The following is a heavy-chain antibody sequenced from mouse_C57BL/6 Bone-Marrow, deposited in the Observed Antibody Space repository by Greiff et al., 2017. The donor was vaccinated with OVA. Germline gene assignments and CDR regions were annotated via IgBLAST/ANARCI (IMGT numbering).Heavy chain of an antibody. J-gene: IGHJ4*01. Sequence: VQLQQSGAELARPGASVKLSCKASGYTFTSYGISWVKQRTGQGLEWIGEIYPRSGNTYYNEKFKGKATLTADKSSSTAYMELRSLTSEDSAVYFCARLPLLLRYYYAMDYWGQGTSGTVSS. V-gene: IGHV1-81*01. CDR2: IYPRSGNT. CDR1: GYTFTSYG. D-gene: IGHD1-1*01. CDR3: ARLPLLLRYYYAMDY.